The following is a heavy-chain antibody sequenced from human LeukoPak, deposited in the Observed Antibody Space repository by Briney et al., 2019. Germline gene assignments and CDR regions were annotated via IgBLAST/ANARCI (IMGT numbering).Heavy chain of an antibody. CDR3: ARSATKLEYSSGGTDTLDSDY. V-gene: IGHV1-69*05. Sequence: SVKVSCKASGGTFSSYAISWVRQAPGQGLEWMGGIIPIFGTANYAQKFQGRVTITTDESTSTAYMELSSLRSEDTAVYYCARSATKLEYSSGGTDTLDSDYWGQGTLVTVSS. J-gene: IGHJ4*02. D-gene: IGHD6-19*01. CDR2: IIPIFGTA. CDR1: GGTFSSYA.